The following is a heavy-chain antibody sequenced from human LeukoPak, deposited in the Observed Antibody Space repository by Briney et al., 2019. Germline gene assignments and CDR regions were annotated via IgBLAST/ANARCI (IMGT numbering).Heavy chain of an antibody. J-gene: IGHJ4*02. Sequence: GRSLRLSCAASGFTFSSYGMHWVRQAPGKGLEWVAVISYDGSNKYYADSVKGRFTISRDNSKNTLYLQMNSLRAEDTAVYYCAKDGETMSVVVPAAMGSYFDYWGQGTLVTVSS. D-gene: IGHD2-2*01. CDR1: GFTFSSYG. CDR3: AKDGETMSVVVPAAMGSYFDY. CDR2: ISYDGSNK. V-gene: IGHV3-30*18.